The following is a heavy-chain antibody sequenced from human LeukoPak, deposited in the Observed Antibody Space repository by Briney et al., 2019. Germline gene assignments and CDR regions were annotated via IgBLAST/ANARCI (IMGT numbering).Heavy chain of an antibody. D-gene: IGHD1-26*01. V-gene: IGHV3-9*01. J-gene: IGHJ4*02. CDR1: GFTFDDYA. CDR3: ARGTPRIVGATRFQKYLFDY. CDR2: ISWNSGNI. Sequence: PGRSLRLSCAASGFTFDDYAMHWVRQAPGKGLEWVSGISWNSGNIGYADSVKGRFTISRDNAKNSLYLQMNSLRAEDTALYYCARGTPRIVGATRFQKYLFDYWGQGTLVTVSS.